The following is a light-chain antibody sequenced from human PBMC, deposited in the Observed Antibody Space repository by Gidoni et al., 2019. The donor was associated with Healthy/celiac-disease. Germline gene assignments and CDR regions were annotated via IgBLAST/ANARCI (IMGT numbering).Light chain of an antibody. Sequence: EIVMTQSPATLSVSPGERATLSCRASQSVSSNVAWYQQKPGQAPRLLIYGASTRATGIPARFSGSVSWTEFPLTISSLQSEDFAVYYCQQYNTWPRTFGQGTKVEIK. J-gene: IGKJ1*01. CDR3: QQYNTWPRT. CDR1: QSVSSN. V-gene: IGKV3-15*01. CDR2: GAS.